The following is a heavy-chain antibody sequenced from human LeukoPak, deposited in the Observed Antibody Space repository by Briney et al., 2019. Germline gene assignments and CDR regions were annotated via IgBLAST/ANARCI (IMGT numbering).Heavy chain of an antibody. CDR3: ATLRTSWG. CDR1: GFSFSSYD. CDR2: ISWNSGSI. J-gene: IGHJ4*02. Sequence: GGSLRLSCAGSGFSFSSYDMLWVRQATGKGLEWVSGISWNSGSIVYADSVKGRFTISRDNAKNSLYLQMNSLRAEDTALYYCATLRTSWGWGQGTLVTVSS. V-gene: IGHV3-9*01. D-gene: IGHD2-2*01.